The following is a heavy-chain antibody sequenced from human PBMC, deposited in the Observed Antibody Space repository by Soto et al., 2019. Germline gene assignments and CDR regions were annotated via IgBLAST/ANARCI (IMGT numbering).Heavy chain of an antibody. J-gene: IGHJ4*02. D-gene: IGHD5-18*01. Sequence: QVQLVESGGGVVQPGRSLRLSCAASGFTFSSYGMHWVRQAPGKGLEWVAVISYDGSNKYYADSVKGRFTISRDNSKNTLYLQMNSLRAEDTAVYYCAKGLIRYSHGHEYFDYWGQGTLVTVSS. CDR1: GFTFSSYG. CDR2: ISYDGSNK. CDR3: AKGLIRYSHGHEYFDY. V-gene: IGHV3-30*18.